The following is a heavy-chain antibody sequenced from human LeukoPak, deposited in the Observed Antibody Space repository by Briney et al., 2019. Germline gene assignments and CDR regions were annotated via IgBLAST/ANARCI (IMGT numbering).Heavy chain of an antibody. Sequence: GGSLRLSCAASGFTFSSYWMHWVRQAPGKGLVWVSRINGDGSSINYADSVKGRFTISRDNAKNTLYLQMNSLRADDTAVYYCARDIEIQLSNQIDYRGQGTLVTVSS. CDR3: ARDIEIQLSNQIDY. CDR1: GFTFSSYW. V-gene: IGHV3-74*01. CDR2: INGDGSSI. J-gene: IGHJ4*02. D-gene: IGHD5-18*01.